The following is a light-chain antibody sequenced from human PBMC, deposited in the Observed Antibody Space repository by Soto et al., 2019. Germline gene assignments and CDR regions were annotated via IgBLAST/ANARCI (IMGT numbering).Light chain of an antibody. Sequence: QSALTQPPSVSGSPGQSIAISCTGSSSDVGSYNRVSWYQQPPGTAPKVMIYEVSNRPSGVPDRFSGSKSGNTASLTISGLQAEDDADYYCSSYTSSNTYVFGTGTKLTVL. V-gene: IGLV2-18*02. J-gene: IGLJ1*01. CDR3: SSYTSSNTYV. CDR1: SSDVGSYNR. CDR2: EVS.